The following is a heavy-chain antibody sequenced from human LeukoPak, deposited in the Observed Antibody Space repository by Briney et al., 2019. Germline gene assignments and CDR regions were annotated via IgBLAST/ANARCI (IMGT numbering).Heavy chain of an antibody. D-gene: IGHD6-6*01. Sequence: SETLSLTCAVYGGSFSGYYWSWIRQPPGKGLEWIGEINHSGSTNYNPSLKSRVTISVDTSKNQFSLKLSSVTAADTAVYYCARGRGMCSSSRWFDPWGQGTLVTVSS. V-gene: IGHV4-34*01. CDR1: GGSFSGYY. CDR2: INHSGST. J-gene: IGHJ5*02. CDR3: ARGRGMCSSSRWFDP.